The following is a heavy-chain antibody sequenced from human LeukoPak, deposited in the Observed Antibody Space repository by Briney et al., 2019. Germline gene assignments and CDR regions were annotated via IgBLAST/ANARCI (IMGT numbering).Heavy chain of an antibody. CDR1: GGSISSSNW. CDR3: ASKSGRGSGYYYEGQYFQH. D-gene: IGHD3-22*01. CDR2: IYHSGST. V-gene: IGHV4-4*02. J-gene: IGHJ1*01. Sequence: SETLSLTCTVSGGSISSSNWWSWVRQPPGKGLEWIGEIYHSGSTNYNPSLKSRVTISVDKSKNQFSLKLSSVTAADTAVYYCASKSGRGSGYYYEGQYFQHWGQGTLVTVSS.